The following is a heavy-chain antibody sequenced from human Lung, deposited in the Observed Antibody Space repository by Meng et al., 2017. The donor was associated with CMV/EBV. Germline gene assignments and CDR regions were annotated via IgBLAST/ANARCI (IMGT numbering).Heavy chain of an antibody. CDR3: ARGRGSSWYVLVY. CDR2: IYSGGST. CDR1: GFTVSSNY. D-gene: IGHD6-13*01. Sequence: GESMKISCAASGFTVSSNYMSWVRQAPGKGLEWVSVIYSGGSTYYADSVKGRFTISRDNSKNTLYLQMNSLRAEDTAVYYCARGRGSSWYVLVYWGQGTLVTVSS. V-gene: IGHV3-53*01. J-gene: IGHJ4*02.